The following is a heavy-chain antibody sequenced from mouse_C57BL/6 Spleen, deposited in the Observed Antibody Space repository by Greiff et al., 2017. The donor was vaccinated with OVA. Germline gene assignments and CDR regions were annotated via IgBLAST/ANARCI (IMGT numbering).Heavy chain of an antibody. Sequence: EVMLVESGPELVKPGASVKIPCKASGYTFTDYNMDWVKQSHGKSLEWIGDINPNNGGTIYNQKFKGKATLTVDKSSSTAYMELRSLTSEDTAVYYCARRYNYAMDYWGQGTSVTVSS. J-gene: IGHJ4*01. CDR2: INPNNGGT. D-gene: IGHD2-12*01. CDR3: ARRYNYAMDY. V-gene: IGHV1-18*01. CDR1: GYTFTDYN.